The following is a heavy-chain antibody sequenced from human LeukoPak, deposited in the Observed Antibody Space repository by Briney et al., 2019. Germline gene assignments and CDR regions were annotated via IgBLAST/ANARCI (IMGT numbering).Heavy chain of an antibody. Sequence: KESGPSLVKPTQTLTLTCAFSGFSLTTRGVGVGWIRQPPGKALEWLAPIYWDDDKRYSPSLKSRLTITKDTSKKQVVLTVTNLDPVDTATYYCARLAYYDNSGSSRPFDIWGQGTRVTVSS. V-gene: IGHV2-5*02. CDR2: IYWDDDK. CDR1: GFSLTTRGVG. J-gene: IGHJ3*02. D-gene: IGHD3-22*01. CDR3: ARLAYYDNSGSSRPFDI.